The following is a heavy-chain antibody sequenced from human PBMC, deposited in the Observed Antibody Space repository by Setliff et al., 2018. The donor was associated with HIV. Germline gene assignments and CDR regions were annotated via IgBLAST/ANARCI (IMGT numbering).Heavy chain of an antibody. CDR3: ARLRYYDSSGYFHYFDY. V-gene: IGHV4-4*02. CDR2: ISQSGTA. J-gene: IGHJ4*02. CDR1: GGSMRTGDW. D-gene: IGHD3-22*01. Sequence: SETLSLTCAVSGGSMRTGDWWSWVRQSPGKGLEWIGEISQSGTANYNPSLKSRVTISVDTSKNQFSLKLSSVTAADTAVYYCARLRYYDSSGYFHYFDYWGQGTLVTVSS.